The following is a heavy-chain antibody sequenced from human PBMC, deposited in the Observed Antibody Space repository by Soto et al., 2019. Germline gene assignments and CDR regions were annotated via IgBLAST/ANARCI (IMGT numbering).Heavy chain of an antibody. Sequence: GGSLRISCAASEFIFPTYAMTWVRKAPGKGLEWVSSISGSTDDTFYADSVKGRFTISRDNSKNTLFLQMNGLRAEDTAVYYCAKEVFGVVAGSGLDTWGQGTLVTVSS. J-gene: IGHJ5*02. CDR3: AKEVFGVVAGSGLDT. CDR1: EFIFPTYA. V-gene: IGHV3-23*01. D-gene: IGHD2-15*01. CDR2: ISGSTDDT.